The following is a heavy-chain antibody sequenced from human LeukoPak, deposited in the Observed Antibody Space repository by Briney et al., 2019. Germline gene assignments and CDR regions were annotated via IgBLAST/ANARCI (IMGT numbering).Heavy chain of an antibody. D-gene: IGHD5-18*01. CDR3: ARDSGSAMVIYGMDV. J-gene: IGHJ6*02. CDR2: IWYDGSNK. V-gene: IGHV3-33*01. CDR1: GFTFSSYG. Sequence: PGGSLRLSCAASGFTFSSYGMHWVRQAPGKGLEWVAVIWYDGSNKYYADSVEGRFTISRDNSKNTLYLQMNSLRAEDTAVYYCARDSGSAMVIYGMDVWGQGTTVTASS.